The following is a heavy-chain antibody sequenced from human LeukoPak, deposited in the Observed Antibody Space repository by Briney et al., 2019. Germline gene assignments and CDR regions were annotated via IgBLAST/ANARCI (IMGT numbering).Heavy chain of an antibody. D-gene: IGHD1-14*01. CDR2: LYSDGNT. CDR1: GFTVITND. Sequence: GGSLRLSCAASGFTVITNDMTWVRQAPGKGLEWVSVLYSDGNTKYADSVQGRFTISRDNSKNTPYLEMNSLSPDDTAVYYCARGVEPLAANTLAYWGQGTLVAVSS. CDR3: ARGVEPLAANTLAY. J-gene: IGHJ4*02. V-gene: IGHV3-53*01.